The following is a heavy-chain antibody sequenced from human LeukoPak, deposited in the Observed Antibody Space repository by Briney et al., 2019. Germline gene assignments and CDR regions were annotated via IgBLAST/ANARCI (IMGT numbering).Heavy chain of an antibody. CDR1: GYSISSGYY. V-gene: IGHV4-38-2*02. CDR2: IYHSGST. Sequence: SETLSLTCTVSGYSISSGYYWGWIRQPPGKGPEWIGSIYHSGSTYYNPSLKSRVTISVDTSKNQFSLKLSSVTAADTAVYYCARGLSMIVVVAYFDYWGQGTLVTVSS. D-gene: IGHD3-22*01. J-gene: IGHJ4*02. CDR3: ARGLSMIVVVAYFDY.